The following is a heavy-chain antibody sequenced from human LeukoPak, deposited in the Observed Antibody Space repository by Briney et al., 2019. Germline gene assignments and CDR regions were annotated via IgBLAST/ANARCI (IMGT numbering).Heavy chain of an antibody. CDR2: ISASGSTT. D-gene: IGHD3-10*01. J-gene: IGHJ4*02. Sequence: PGGSLRLSCAASGFTFSRYDVNWVRRAPGKGLEWVSYISASGSTTHYADSVKGRFTISRDNARNSPYLQMNSLRAEDTAVYHCARGTQSPVSGYFDFWGLGALVTVSS. CDR3: ARGTQSPVSGYFDF. CDR1: GFTFSRYD. V-gene: IGHV3-48*03.